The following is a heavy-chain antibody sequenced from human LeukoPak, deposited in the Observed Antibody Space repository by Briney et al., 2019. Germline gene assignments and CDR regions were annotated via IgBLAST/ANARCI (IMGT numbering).Heavy chain of an antibody. CDR3: TREEASHDY. J-gene: IGHJ4*02. CDR1: GFTFDDYA. CDR2: ISWNSGSI. V-gene: IGHV3-9*01. Sequence: GGSLRLSCAASGFTFDDYAMHWVRQAPGKGLEWVSGISWNSGSIGYADSVKGRFTISRDNSKNTLYLQMNSLRAEDTAVYYCTREEASHDYWGQGTLVTVSS.